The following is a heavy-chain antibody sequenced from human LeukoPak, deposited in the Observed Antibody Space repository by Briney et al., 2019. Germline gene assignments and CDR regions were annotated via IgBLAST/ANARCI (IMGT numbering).Heavy chain of an antibody. CDR3: ARRYDISGCWKD. CDR1: GFTVSSNY. Sequence: GGSLRLSCAVSGFTVSSNYMSWVRQAPGKGLEWVSVIYSGGNTYYADSVKGRFTISRDNSKNTLYLQMNSLRAEDTAVYYCARRYDISGCWKDWGPGTLVTVSS. D-gene: IGHD3-22*01. V-gene: IGHV3-53*01. CDR2: IYSGGNT. J-gene: IGHJ4*02.